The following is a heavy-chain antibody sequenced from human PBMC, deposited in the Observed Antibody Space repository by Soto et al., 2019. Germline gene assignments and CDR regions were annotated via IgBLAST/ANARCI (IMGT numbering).Heavy chain of an antibody. J-gene: IGHJ5*02. Sequence: SETLSLTCTVSGGFISTYFWSWIRQVPGKGPEWIGYIFYNGTTNYNPSLKSRVTMSVDTSKNQFSLKLNSVTAADTAVYYCARSPTQIRLLVLWLDPWGPGAKLTVFS. D-gene: IGHD3-3*01. CDR1: GGFISTYF. V-gene: IGHV4-59*01. CDR3: ARSPTQIRLLVLWLDP. CDR2: IFYNGTT.